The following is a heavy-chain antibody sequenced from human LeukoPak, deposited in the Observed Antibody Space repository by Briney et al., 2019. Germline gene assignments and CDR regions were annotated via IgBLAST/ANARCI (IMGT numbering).Heavy chain of an antibody. Sequence: GGSLRLSCAASGFTFSSYWMSWVRQAPGKGLEWVANIKQDGSEKYYVDSVKGRFTISRENAKNSLYLQMNSLRAEDTAVYYCARDEMRSGWIYYYYYMDVWGKGTTVTVSS. CDR1: GFTFSSYW. V-gene: IGHV3-7*01. CDR2: IKQDGSEK. CDR3: ARDEMRSGWIYYYYYMDV. J-gene: IGHJ6*03. D-gene: IGHD6-19*01.